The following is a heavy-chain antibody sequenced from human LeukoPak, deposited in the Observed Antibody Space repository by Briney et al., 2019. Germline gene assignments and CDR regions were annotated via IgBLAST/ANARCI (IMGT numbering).Heavy chain of an antibody. CDR3: ARAPQIVVVIDY. Sequence: GGSLRLSCAASGFTFSSYAMHWARQAPGKGLEWVAVISYDGSNKYYADSVKGRFTISRDNSKNTLYLQMNSLRAEDTAVYYCARAPQIVVVIDYWGQGTLVTVSS. J-gene: IGHJ4*02. CDR1: GFTFSSYA. V-gene: IGHV3-30-3*01. CDR2: ISYDGSNK. D-gene: IGHD3-22*01.